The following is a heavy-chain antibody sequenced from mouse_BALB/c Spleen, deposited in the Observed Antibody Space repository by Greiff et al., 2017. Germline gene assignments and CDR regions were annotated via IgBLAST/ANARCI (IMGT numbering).Heavy chain of an antibody. V-gene: IGHV5-6-5*01. CDR1: GFTFSSYA. J-gene: IGHJ4*01. CDR2: ISSGGST. CDR3: ARHDYYAMDY. Sequence: DVKLVESGGGLVRPGGSLKLSCAASGFTFSSYAMSWVRQTPEKRLEWVASISSGGSTYYPDTVKGRFTISRDNAKNTLYLQMSSLKSEDTAMYYCARHDYYAMDYWGQGTSVTVSS.